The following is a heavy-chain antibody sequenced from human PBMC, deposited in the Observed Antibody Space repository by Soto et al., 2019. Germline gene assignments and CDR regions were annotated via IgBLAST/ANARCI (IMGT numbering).Heavy chain of an antibody. J-gene: IGHJ4*02. D-gene: IGHD3-3*01. CDR3: ARDARYYDFWSGYSTPFDY. V-gene: IGHV1-18*01. CDR2: ISAYNGNT. Sequence: QVPLVQSGAEVKKPGASVKVSCKASGYTFTSYGISWVRQAPGQGLEWMGWISAYNGNTNYAQKLQGRVTMTTDTSTSTAYMELRSLRSDDTAVYYCARDARYYDFWSGYSTPFDYWGQGTLVTVSS. CDR1: GYTFTSYG.